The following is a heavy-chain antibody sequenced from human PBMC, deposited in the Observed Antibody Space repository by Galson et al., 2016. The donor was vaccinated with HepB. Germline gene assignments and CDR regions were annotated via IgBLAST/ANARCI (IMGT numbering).Heavy chain of an antibody. J-gene: IGHJ4*02. CDR1: GFDFGTYG. Sequence: SLRLSCAASGFDFGTYGIHWVRQAPGKGLEWLSVIWFDGSNKFYADSVQGRFTISRDNSENTAYLHMNGLGVEDTAVYYCARGYVATVGDDWGQGTLVTVSS. V-gene: IGHV3-33*01. CDR3: ARGYVATVGDD. CDR2: IWFDGSNK. D-gene: IGHD5-12*01.